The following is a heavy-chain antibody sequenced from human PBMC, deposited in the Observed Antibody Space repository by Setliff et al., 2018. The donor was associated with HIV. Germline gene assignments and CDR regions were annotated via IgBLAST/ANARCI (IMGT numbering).Heavy chain of an antibody. D-gene: IGHD3-22*01. CDR2: IYYSGTT. V-gene: IGHV4-39*01. J-gene: IGHJ4*02. CDR3: ARLSRYSYDSSGYYFFDY. CDR1: GGSISSSSTFY. Sequence: RSSETLSLTCTVSGGSISSSSTFYWGWIRQPPGKGLEWIGSIYYSGTTYYNPSLKSRVTISVDTSKNQFSLKLSSVTAADTALYYCARLSRYSYDSSGYYFFDYWGQGSLVTVS.